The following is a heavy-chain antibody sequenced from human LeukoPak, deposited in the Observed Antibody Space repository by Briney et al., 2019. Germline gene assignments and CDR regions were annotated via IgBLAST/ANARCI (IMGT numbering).Heavy chain of an antibody. J-gene: IGHJ4*02. CDR2: VKSKTDGGTT. Sequence: GGSLRLSCAASGFTFSNVWMAWVRQAPGKGLEWIGGVKSKTDGGTTDYAAPVKGRFTISRDDSKNTLYLQMNSLKTEDTAVYYCTTYSSDSSGYYQFDYWGQGTLVTVSS. D-gene: IGHD3-22*01. CDR1: GFTFSNVW. CDR3: TTYSSDSSGYYQFDY. V-gene: IGHV3-15*01.